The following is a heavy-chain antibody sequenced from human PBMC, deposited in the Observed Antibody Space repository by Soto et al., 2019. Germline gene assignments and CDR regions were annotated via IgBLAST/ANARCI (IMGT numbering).Heavy chain of an antibody. V-gene: IGHV3-23*01. CDR3: AKEVRTGSSRYFDL. J-gene: IGHJ2*01. CDR1: GFTFSSYA. D-gene: IGHD1-1*01. Sequence: EVQLLESGGGLVQPGGSLRLSCAASGFTFSSYAMSWVRQAPGKGLEWVSAISGGGGSTYYADSVKGRFAISRDNSKNTLYLQMISLRAEDTAVYSCAKEVRTGSSRYFDLWGRGTLVTVSS. CDR2: ISGGGGST.